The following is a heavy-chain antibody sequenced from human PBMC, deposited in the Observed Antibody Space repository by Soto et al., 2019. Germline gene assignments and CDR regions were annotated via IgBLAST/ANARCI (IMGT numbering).Heavy chain of an antibody. Sequence: ASVKVSCKASGYTFTSYDINWVRQATGQGLEWMGWMNPNSGNTGYAQKFQGRVTMTRNTSISTAYMELSSLRSEDTAVYYCARGMRGSGSYYYMGPWGQGTLVTVSS. CDR1: GYTFTSYD. CDR3: ARGMRGSGSYYYMGP. V-gene: IGHV1-8*01. D-gene: IGHD3-10*01. J-gene: IGHJ5*02. CDR2: MNPNSGNT.